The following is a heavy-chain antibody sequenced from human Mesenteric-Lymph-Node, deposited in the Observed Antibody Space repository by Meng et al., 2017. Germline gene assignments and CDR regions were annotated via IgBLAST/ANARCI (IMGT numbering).Heavy chain of an antibody. CDR1: GFRFSDYA. D-gene: IGHD3-10*01. V-gene: IGHV3-30*01. Sequence: GESLKISCEASGFRFSDYAMHWVRQAPGKGLEWVAVISYDGSNKYYADSVKGRFTISRDNSKNTLYLQMNSLRAEDTAVYYCARENGDFDYWGQGTLVTVSS. J-gene: IGHJ4*02. CDR3: ARENGDFDY. CDR2: ISYDGSNK.